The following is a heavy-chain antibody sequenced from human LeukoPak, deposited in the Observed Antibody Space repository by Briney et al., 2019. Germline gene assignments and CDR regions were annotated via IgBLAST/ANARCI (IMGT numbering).Heavy chain of an antibody. V-gene: IGHV3-66*04. CDR3: ATHDWFDP. J-gene: IGHJ5*02. CDR1: GIAVSNNC. CDR2: IYSGGAT. Sequence: GSLRLSCAASGIAVSNNCMNWVRQAPGKGLEWVSVIYSGGATYYTDSVKSRFTISRDNSKNMLYLQMNSLRADDTAVYYCATHDWFDPWGQGVLVTVSS.